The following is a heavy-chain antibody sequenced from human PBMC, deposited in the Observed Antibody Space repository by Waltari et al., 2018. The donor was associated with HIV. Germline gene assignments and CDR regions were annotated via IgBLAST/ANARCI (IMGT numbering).Heavy chain of an antibody. V-gene: IGHV3-48*02. CDR3: ARRIAAGGTQYFEY. Sequence: EVQLVESGGNLVQPGGSLRLSCAASGFTFSSYSMNWVRQAPGKGLEWVSYISSSSSPTYYADSVRGRFTISRDNAKNSLYLQMNSLRDEDTAVYYCARRIAAGGTQYFEYWGQGTLVTFSS. J-gene: IGHJ4*02. CDR2: ISSSSSPT. CDR1: GFTFSSYS. D-gene: IGHD6-13*01.